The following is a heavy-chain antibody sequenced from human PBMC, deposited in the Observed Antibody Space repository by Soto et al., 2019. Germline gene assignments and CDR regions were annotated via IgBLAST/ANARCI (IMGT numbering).Heavy chain of an antibody. Sequence: QVQLVESGGGVVQPGRSLRLSCAASGFTFSSYGIHWVRQAPGKGLEWVAVIWYDGSNKDYADSVKGRFTISRDNSKNTLYLQMNSLRAEDTAVYYCARDGLGRELRHARYFDYWGQGTLVTVSS. CDR3: ARDGLGRELRHARYFDY. V-gene: IGHV3-33*01. J-gene: IGHJ4*02. CDR2: IWYDGSNK. CDR1: GFTFSSYG. D-gene: IGHD1-26*01.